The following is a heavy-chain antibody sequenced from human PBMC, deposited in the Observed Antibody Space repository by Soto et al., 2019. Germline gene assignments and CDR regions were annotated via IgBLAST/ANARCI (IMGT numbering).Heavy chain of an antibody. Sequence: QVQLQESGPGLVNPSGTLSLTCVVSGASITTSNWWSWVRQPPGKGRGGIGEIYHTGSTSYSPSLKSRVSMSIDKSKNQFSLRLTAVTAADTAIYYCARGPRSGSYSVDGFDVWGQGTVVTVSS. CDR1: GASITTSNW. CDR3: ARGPRSGSYSVDGFDV. D-gene: IGHD1-26*01. J-gene: IGHJ3*01. CDR2: IYHTGST. V-gene: IGHV4-4*02.